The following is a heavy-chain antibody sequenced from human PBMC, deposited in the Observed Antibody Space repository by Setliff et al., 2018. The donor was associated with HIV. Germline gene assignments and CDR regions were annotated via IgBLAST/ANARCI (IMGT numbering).Heavy chain of an antibody. CDR2: IYDSGAT. Sequence: PSETLSLTCTVSGGSFTNYHWSWIRRPAGKGLEWIGRIYDSGATNYKPSLKSRVTMSIDKSNNQFSLYLTSVTAADTAIYYCARGRHYYGSGSYGPWGQGILVTVSS. D-gene: IGHD3-10*01. V-gene: IGHV4-4*07. CDR3: ARGRHYYGSGSYGP. CDR1: GGSFTNYH. J-gene: IGHJ5*02.